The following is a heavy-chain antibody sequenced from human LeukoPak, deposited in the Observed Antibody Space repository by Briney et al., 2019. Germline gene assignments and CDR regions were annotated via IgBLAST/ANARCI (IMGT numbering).Heavy chain of an antibody. D-gene: IGHD2-2*01. CDR2: ISYDGSNK. CDR1: GFTFSSYG. CDR3: AKDLWDIVVVPAAKGEEVPVESAAYGMDV. Sequence: PGGSLRLSCAASGFTFSSYGMHWVRQAPGKGLGWVAVISYDGSNKYYADSVKGRFTISRDNSKNTLYLQMNSLRAEDTAVYYCAKDLWDIVVVPAAKGEEVPVESAAYGMDVWGQGTTVTVSS. V-gene: IGHV3-30*18. J-gene: IGHJ6*02.